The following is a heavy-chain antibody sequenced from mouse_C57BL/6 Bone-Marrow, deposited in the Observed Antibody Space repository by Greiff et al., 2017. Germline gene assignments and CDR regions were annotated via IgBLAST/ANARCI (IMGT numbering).Heavy chain of an antibody. J-gene: IGHJ2*01. CDR1: GYTFTDYY. Sequence: EVQLQQSGPVLVKPGASVKMSCKASGYTFTDYYMNWVKQSHGKSLEWIGVINPYNGGTSYNQKFKGKATLTVDKSSSTAYMELNSLTSEDSAVYDCARASYYYGSSLFDYWGQGTTLTVSA. D-gene: IGHD1-1*01. CDR3: ARASYYYGSSLFDY. V-gene: IGHV1-19*01. CDR2: INPYNGGT.